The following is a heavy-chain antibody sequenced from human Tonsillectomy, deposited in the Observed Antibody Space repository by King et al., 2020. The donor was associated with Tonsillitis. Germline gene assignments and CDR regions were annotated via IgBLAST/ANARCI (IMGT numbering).Heavy chain of an antibody. D-gene: IGHD3-3*01. V-gene: IGHV3-30*04. J-gene: IGHJ4*02. CDR3: ARVGFTQSTDFWSGSFDY. CDR1: GFTFSSYA. Sequence: QLVQSGGGVVQPGRSLRLSCAASGFTFSSYAMHWVRQAPGKGLEWVAVISNDGSNKNYADSVKGRFTISRDNSKNTLYLQMNSLRAEDTAVYYCARVGFTQSTDFWSGSFDYWGQGTLVTVSS. CDR2: ISNDGSNK.